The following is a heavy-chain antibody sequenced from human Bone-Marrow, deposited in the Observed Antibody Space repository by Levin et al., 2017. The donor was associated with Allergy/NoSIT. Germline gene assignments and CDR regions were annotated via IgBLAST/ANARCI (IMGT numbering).Heavy chain of an antibody. CDR2: IFRGGTT. CDR3: ARAQGSPGSTLDY. V-gene: IGHV3-53*01. D-gene: IGHD6-25*01. Sequence: GGSLRLSCAASGFTVSSSYMSWVRQAPGKGLEWVSVIFRGGTTYYAASVRGRFTISRDNSNNTLYLQMDILRAEDTAVYYCARAQGSPGSTLDYWGQGTLVTVSS. J-gene: IGHJ4*02. CDR1: GFTVSSSY.